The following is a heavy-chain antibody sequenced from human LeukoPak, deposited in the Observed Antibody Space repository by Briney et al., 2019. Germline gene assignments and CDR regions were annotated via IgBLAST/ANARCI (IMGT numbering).Heavy chain of an antibody. CDR2: ISGSGDST. V-gene: IGHV3-23*01. J-gene: IGHJ4*02. CDR3: AKEPAGGFGDYFDY. Sequence: PGGSLRLSCAASGFTLSSYGMSWVRQAPGKGLEWVSGISGSGDSTYYADSVKGRFTISREISKNTLYLQMNSLRAEDTAVYYCAKEPAGGFGDYFDYWGQGTLVTVSS. CDR1: GFTLSSYG. D-gene: IGHD3-10*01.